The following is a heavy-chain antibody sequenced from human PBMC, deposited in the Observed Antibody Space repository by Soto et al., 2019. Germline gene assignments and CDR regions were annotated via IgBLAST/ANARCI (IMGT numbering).Heavy chain of an antibody. D-gene: IGHD2-15*01. Sequence: GGSLRLSCAASGFTFSGSAMHWVRQASGKGLEWVGRIRSKANSYATAYAASVKGRFTISRDDSKNTAYLQMNSLKTEDTAVIYFTREDVGVVAASDVFDFGGKGKMVTVSS. V-gene: IGHV3-73*01. J-gene: IGHJ3*01. CDR1: GFTFSGSA. CDR3: TREDVGVVAASDVFDF. CDR2: IRSKANSYAT.